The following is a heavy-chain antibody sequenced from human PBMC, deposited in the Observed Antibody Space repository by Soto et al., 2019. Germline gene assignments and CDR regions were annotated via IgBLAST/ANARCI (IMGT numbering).Heavy chain of an antibody. V-gene: IGHV1-69*08. J-gene: IGHJ5*02. Sequence: GASVKVSCKASGGTFSSYTISWVRQAPGQGLEWMGRIIPILGTANYAQKFQGRVTITADKSTSTAYMELSSLRSEDTAVYYCARDATGTIRLAYWFDPWGQGTLVTVSS. D-gene: IGHD1-7*01. CDR1: GGTFSSYT. CDR3: ARDATGTIRLAYWFDP. CDR2: IIPILGTA.